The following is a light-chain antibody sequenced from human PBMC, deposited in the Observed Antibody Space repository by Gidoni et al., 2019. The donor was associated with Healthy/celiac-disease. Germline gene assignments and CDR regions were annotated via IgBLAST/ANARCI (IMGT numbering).Light chain of an antibody. J-gene: IGKJ4*01. Sequence: DMQMTQYPSSLSASVGDRVTITCRASQSISSYLNWYQQKPGTAPKLQIYAASSLESGVPSRFSGSGSGTDFTLTISSLQPEDFATYSCQQSYSTPRTFGGGTKVEIK. CDR2: AAS. CDR3: QQSYSTPRT. CDR1: QSISSY. V-gene: IGKV1-39*01.